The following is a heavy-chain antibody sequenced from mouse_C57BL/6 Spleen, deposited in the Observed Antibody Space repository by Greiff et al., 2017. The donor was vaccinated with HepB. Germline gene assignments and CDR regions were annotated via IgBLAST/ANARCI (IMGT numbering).Heavy chain of an antibody. CDR3: ASGEGLRRNYFDY. CDR1: GYTFTSYW. CDR2: INPSSGYT. D-gene: IGHD2-4*01. J-gene: IGHJ2*01. V-gene: IGHV1-7*01. Sequence: QVHVKQSGAELAKPGASVKLSCKASGYTFTSYWMHWVKQRPGQGLEWIGYINPSSGYTKYNQKFKDKATLTADKSSSTAYMQLSSLTYEDSAVYYCASGEGLRRNYFDYWGQGTTLTVSS.